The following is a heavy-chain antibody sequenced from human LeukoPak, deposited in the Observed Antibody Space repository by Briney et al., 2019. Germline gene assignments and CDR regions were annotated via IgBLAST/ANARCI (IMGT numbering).Heavy chain of an antibody. D-gene: IGHD4-23*01. J-gene: IGHJ4*02. V-gene: IGHV4-30-4*08. CDR1: GGSISSGDYY. Sequence: SETLSLTCTVSGGSISSGDYYWSWIRQPPGKGLEWIGYIYYSGSTYYNPSLKSRVTISVDTSKNQFSLKLSSVTAADTAVYYCARHGSTVVTGFDYWGQGTLVTVSS. CDR2: IYYSGST. CDR3: ARHGSTVVTGFDY.